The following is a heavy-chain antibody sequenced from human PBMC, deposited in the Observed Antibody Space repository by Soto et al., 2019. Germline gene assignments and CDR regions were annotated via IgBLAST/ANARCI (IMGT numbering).Heavy chain of an antibody. V-gene: IGHV1-69*13. CDR1: GGTFSSYA. Sequence: ASVKVSCKASGGTFSSYAISWVRQAPGQGLEWMGGIIPIFGTANYAQKFQGRVTITADESTSTAYMELSSLRSEDTAVYYCARVVGYCSGGSCYPYYYYGMDVWGQGTTVTVSS. CDR2: IIPIFGTA. J-gene: IGHJ6*02. CDR3: ARVVGYCSGGSCYPYYYYGMDV. D-gene: IGHD2-15*01.